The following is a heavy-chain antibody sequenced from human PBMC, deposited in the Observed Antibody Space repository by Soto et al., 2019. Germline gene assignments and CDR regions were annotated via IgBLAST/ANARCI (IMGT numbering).Heavy chain of an antibody. D-gene: IGHD3-3*01. V-gene: IGHV5-51*01. CDR2: IHPGDSDT. Sequence: GASLKISCQASGYTFATYWIGWVRQMPGKGLEWMGIIHPGDSDTKYSPSFKGQVTISADMSISTAYLQWSILKASDTAMYYCARRGGYYYGLDVWGQGTTVTVSS. CDR3: ARRGGYYYGLDV. J-gene: IGHJ6*02. CDR1: GYTFATYW.